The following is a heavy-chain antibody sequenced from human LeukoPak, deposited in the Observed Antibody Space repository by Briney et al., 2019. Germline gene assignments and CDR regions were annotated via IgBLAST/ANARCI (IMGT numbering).Heavy chain of an antibody. J-gene: IGHJ4*02. D-gene: IGHD2-15*01. CDR3: ARDIRDIVVVVAATDTQFDY. V-gene: IGHV1-18*04. Sequence: GASVKLSCKASGYTFTIYCISWVRQAPGQGLEWMGWIRAYNGNTNYAQKLQGRVTMTTDTSTSTAYMELRSLRSDDTAVYYCARDIRDIVVVVAATDTQFDYWGQGTLVTVSS. CDR2: IRAYNGNT. CDR1: GYTFTIYC.